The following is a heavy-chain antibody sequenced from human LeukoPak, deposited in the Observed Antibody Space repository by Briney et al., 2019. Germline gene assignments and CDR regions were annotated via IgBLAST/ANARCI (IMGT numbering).Heavy chain of an antibody. CDR1: GGSISSYY. Sequence: SETLSLTGTVSGGSISSYYWSWIRQPPGKGLEWIGYIYYSGSTHYNPSLKSRVTISVDTSNNQFSLKLSSVTAADTAVYYCARGHHDILTGPMHYYYYGMDVWGQGTTVTVSS. CDR2: IYYSGST. D-gene: IGHD3-9*01. CDR3: ARGHHDILTGPMHYYYYGMDV. V-gene: IGHV4-59*01. J-gene: IGHJ6*02.